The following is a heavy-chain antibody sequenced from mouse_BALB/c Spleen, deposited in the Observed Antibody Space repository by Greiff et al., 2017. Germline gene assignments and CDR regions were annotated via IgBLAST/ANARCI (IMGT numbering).Heavy chain of an antibody. CDR1: GYSITSDYA. J-gene: IGHJ4*01. D-gene: IGHD3-1*01. CDR3: AKVRARATNYAMDY. Sequence: EVKLLESGPGLVKPSQSLSLTCTVTGYSITSDYAWNWIRQFPGNKLEWMGYISYSGSTSYNPSPKSRISITRDTSKNQFFLQLNSVTTEDTATYYCAKVRARATNYAMDYWGQGTSVTVSS. V-gene: IGHV3-2*02. CDR2: ISYSGST.